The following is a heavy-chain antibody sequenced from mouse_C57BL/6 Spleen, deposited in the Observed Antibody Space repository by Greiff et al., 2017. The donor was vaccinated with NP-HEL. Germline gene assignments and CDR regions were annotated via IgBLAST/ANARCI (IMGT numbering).Heavy chain of an antibody. D-gene: IGHD1-1*01. J-gene: IGHJ3*01. CDR3: TTTGVANPGWFAY. V-gene: IGHV14-1*01. Sequence: VQLQQSGAELVRPGASVKLSCTASGFNIKDYYMHWVKQRPEQGLEWIGRIDPEDGDTEYAPKFQGKATMTADTSSNTAYLQLSSLTSEDTAVYDGTTTGVANPGWFAYWGQGTLVTVSA. CDR2: IDPEDGDT. CDR1: GFNIKDYY.